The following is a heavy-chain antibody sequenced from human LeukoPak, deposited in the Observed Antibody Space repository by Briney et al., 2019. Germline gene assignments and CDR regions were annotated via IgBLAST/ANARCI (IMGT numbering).Heavy chain of an antibody. CDR1: GGSISSGGYS. V-gene: IGHV4-30-2*01. Sequence: SETLSLTCAVSGGSISSGGYSWSWIRQPPGKGLEWIGYIYHSGSTYYNPSLKSRVTISVDRSKNQFSLKLSSVTAADTAAYYCARLVEMATIADAFDIWGQGAMVTVSS. D-gene: IGHD5-24*01. J-gene: IGHJ3*02. CDR3: ARLVEMATIADAFDI. CDR2: IYHSGST.